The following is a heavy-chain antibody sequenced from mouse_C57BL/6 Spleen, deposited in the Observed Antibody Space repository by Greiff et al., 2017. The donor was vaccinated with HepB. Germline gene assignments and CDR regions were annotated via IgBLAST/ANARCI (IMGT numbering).Heavy chain of an antibody. V-gene: IGHV1-81*01. J-gene: IGHJ2*01. CDR3: ARTDYYGSRGDFDY. Sequence: QVQLQQSGAELARPGASVKLSCKASGYTFTSYGISWVKQRTGQGLEWIGEIYPRSGNTYYNEKFKGKATLTADKSSSTAYMELRSLTSEDSAVYFCARTDYYGSRGDFDYWGQGTTLTVSS. D-gene: IGHD1-1*01. CDR2: IYPRSGNT. CDR1: GYTFTSYG.